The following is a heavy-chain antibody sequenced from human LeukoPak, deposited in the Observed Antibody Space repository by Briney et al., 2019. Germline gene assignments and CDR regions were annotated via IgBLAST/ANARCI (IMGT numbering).Heavy chain of an antibody. V-gene: IGHV3-48*01. D-gene: IGHD3-10*01. CDR3: AREESGSGSYYLGAFDI. CDR2: ISSSSSTI. CDR1: GFTFSSYG. J-gene: IGHJ3*02. Sequence: GGTLRLSCAASGFTFSSYGMSWVRQAPGKGLEWVSYISSSSSTIYYADSVKGRFTISRDNAKNSLYLQMNSLRAEDTAVYYCAREESGSGSYYLGAFDIWGQGTMVTVSS.